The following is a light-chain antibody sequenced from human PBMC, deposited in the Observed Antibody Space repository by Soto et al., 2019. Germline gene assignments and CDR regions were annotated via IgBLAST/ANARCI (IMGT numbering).Light chain of an antibody. J-gene: IGKJ5*01. CDR2: SAS. CDR3: QQSYSTPIT. V-gene: IGKV1-39*01. CDR1: QGIRTD. Sequence: DIQMTHSPSSLSSSFLYIVTITCRASQGIRTDLGWYQQKPGKAPKRLIYSASSLQSGVPSRFSGSGSGTEFTLTISSLQPEDFVTYYCQQSYSTPITFGQGTRLEIK.